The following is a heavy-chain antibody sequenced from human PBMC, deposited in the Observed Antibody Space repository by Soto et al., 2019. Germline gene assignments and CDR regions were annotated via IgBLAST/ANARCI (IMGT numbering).Heavy chain of an antibody. J-gene: IGHJ2*01. CDR2: ISESGHHT. CDR3: TKSHGCGGGACYTGTYYYLDV. CDR1: GFPSSTYA. V-gene: IGHV3-23*01. Sequence: DVQLLETGGGLVEPGGPLTLSCAASGFPSSTYALNWVRQAPGKGPEWVSTISESGHHTHYADSVKGRFTISRDKSKNTLSLQMNSLRVDDTAIYYCTKSHGCGGGACYTGTYYYLDVWGRGTLLTVSS. D-gene: IGHD3-16*02.